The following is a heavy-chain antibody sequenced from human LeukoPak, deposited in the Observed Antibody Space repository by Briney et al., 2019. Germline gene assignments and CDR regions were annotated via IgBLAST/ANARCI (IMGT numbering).Heavy chain of an antibody. CDR2: ISYDGSNK. J-gene: IGHJ4*02. CDR3: AKGPLRGTAAAIDY. CDR1: GFTFSSYG. V-gene: IGHV3-30*18. Sequence: GGSLRLSCAASGFTFSSYGMHWVRQAPGKGLEWVAVISYDGSNKYYTDSVKGRFTISRDNSKNTLYLQMNSLRAEDTAVYYCAKGPLRGTAAAIDYWGQGTLVTVSS. D-gene: IGHD2-2*01.